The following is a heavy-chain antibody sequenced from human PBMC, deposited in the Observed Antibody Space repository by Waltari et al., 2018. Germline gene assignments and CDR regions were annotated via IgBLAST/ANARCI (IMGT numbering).Heavy chain of an antibody. Sequence: QVQLVQSGAEVRKPGASVKVSCKASGYTFNSSEINWVRQATGQGLEWVGWMNPNTGNTAYAQKFQGRVTITRNIAISTAYMELSSLRSEDTAVYYCAREQGSGWYYFDYWGQGTLVTVSS. CDR3: AREQGSGWYYFDY. V-gene: IGHV1-8*03. J-gene: IGHJ4*02. D-gene: IGHD6-19*01. CDR1: GYTFNSSE. CDR2: MNPNTGNT.